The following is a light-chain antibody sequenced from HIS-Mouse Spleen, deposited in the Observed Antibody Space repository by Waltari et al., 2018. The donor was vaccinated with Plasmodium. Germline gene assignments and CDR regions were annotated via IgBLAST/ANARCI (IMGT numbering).Light chain of an antibody. CDR3: CSYAGSSTNWV. Sequence: QSALTQPASVSGSPGQSLTISCTGTSRDVGSSNIVSWYQQHPGKAPKLMIYEGSKRPSGVSNRFSGSKSGNTASLTISGLQAEDEADYYCCSYAGSSTNWVFGGGTKLTVL. V-gene: IGLV2-23*01. CDR1: SRDVGSSNI. CDR2: EGS. J-gene: IGLJ3*02.